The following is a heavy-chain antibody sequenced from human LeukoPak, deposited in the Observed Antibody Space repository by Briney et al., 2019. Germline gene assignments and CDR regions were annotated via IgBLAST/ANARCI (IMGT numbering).Heavy chain of an antibody. J-gene: IGHJ3*02. Sequence: SVKISCKASGGTFSSYAISWVRQAPGQGLEWMGGIIPIFGTANYAQKFQGRVMITADESTSTAYMELSSLRSEDTAVYYCVRDPRTGRGAFDIWGQGTMVTVSS. CDR3: VRDPRTGRGAFDI. CDR2: IIPIFGTA. CDR1: GGTFSSYA. D-gene: IGHD1-1*01. V-gene: IGHV1-69*13.